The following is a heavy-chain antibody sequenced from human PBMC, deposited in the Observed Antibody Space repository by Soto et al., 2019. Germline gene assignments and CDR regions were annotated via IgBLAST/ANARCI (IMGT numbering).Heavy chain of an antibody. J-gene: IGHJ6*03. CDR1: GGSFSGYY. CDR3: ASMGYSSSANTYMDG. D-gene: IGHD6-6*01. Sequence: PSETLSLTCAVYGGSFSGYYWSWIHQPPGKGLEWIGEINHSGSTNYNPSLKSRVTISVDTSKNQFSLKLSSVTAADTAVYYCASMGYSSSANTYMDGWGKGTKVTVYS. V-gene: IGHV4-34*01. CDR2: INHSGST.